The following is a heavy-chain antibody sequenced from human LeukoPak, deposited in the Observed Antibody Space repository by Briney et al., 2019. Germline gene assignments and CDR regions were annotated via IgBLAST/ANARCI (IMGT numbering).Heavy chain of an antibody. Sequence: PSETLSLTCAVYGGSFSGYYWSWIRQPPGKGLEWIGEINHSGSTNYNPSLKSRVTISVDTSKNQFSLKLSSVTAADTAVYYCARHQLRGFLDDNWGQGTLVTVSS. CDR3: ARHQLRGFLDDN. V-gene: IGHV4-34*01. D-gene: IGHD3-10*01. CDR2: INHSGST. CDR1: GGSFSGYY. J-gene: IGHJ4*02.